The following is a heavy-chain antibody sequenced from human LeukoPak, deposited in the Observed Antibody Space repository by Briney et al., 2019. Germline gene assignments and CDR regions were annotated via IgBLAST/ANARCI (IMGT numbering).Heavy chain of an antibody. CDR3: AKRTGWYPSGYYYYGMDV. CDR2: ISGSGGST. CDR1: GFTFSSYA. Sequence: GGSLRLSCAASGFTFSSYAMSWVRQAPGKGLEWVSAISGSGGSTYYADSVKGRFTISRDNSKNTLYLQMNSLRAEDTAVYYCAKRTGWYPSGYYYYGMDVWAKGPRSPSP. J-gene: IGHJ6*02. D-gene: IGHD6-19*01. V-gene: IGHV3-23*01.